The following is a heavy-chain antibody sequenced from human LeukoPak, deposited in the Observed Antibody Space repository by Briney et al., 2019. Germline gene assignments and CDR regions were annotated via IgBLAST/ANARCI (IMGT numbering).Heavy chain of an antibody. CDR3: ARDQPTYSSGWYFDY. CDR1: GFTFSSYS. Sequence: EGSLRLSCAASGFTFSSYSMNWVRQAPGKGLEWVSSISSSSSYIYYADSVRGRFTISRDNAKNSLYLQMNSLRAEDTAVYYCARDQPTYSSGWYFDYWGQGTLVTVSS. J-gene: IGHJ4*02. D-gene: IGHD6-19*01. V-gene: IGHV3-21*01. CDR2: ISSSSSYI.